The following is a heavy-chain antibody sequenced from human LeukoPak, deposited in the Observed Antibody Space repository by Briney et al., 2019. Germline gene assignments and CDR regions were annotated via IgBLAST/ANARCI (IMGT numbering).Heavy chain of an antibody. CDR3: AELGITMIGGV. J-gene: IGHJ6*04. D-gene: IGHD3-10*02. CDR1: GFTFSSYE. Sequence: GGSLRLSCAASGFTFSSYEMNWVRQAPGKGLEWVSSITSSSSYIYYADSVRGRFTISRDNAKNSLYLQMNSLRAEDTAVYYCAELGITMIGGVWGKGTTVTISS. V-gene: IGHV3-21*01. CDR2: ITSSSSYI.